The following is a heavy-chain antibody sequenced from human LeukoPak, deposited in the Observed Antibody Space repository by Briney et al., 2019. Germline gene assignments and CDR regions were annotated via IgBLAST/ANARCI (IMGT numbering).Heavy chain of an antibody. Sequence: GRSLRLSCAASGFSFSTYAMHWVRQAPGKGLEWVALVSYDGTDKYYADSVQGRFTISRDNPKNTLSLQMSSLRAEDTAVYYCAREDRGWYPAYWGQGTLVTVSS. CDR2: VSYDGTDK. CDR3: AREDRGWYPAY. J-gene: IGHJ4*02. V-gene: IGHV3-30*04. D-gene: IGHD6-19*01. CDR1: GFSFSTYA.